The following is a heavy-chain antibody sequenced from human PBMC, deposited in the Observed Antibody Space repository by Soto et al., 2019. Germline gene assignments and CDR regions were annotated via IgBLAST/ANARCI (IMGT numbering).Heavy chain of an antibody. V-gene: IGHV3-9*01. CDR2: ISWNSGSI. CDR3: AKDGWENDAFEI. Sequence: EVQLVESGGGLVQPGRSLRLSCAASGFTFDDYAMHWVRQAPGKGLEWVSGISWNSGSIGYADSVKGRFTISRDNAKNSLYLQMNSLRAEDTALYYGAKDGWENDAFEIWGQGTMVTVSS. CDR1: GFTFDDYA. J-gene: IGHJ3*02. D-gene: IGHD1-26*01.